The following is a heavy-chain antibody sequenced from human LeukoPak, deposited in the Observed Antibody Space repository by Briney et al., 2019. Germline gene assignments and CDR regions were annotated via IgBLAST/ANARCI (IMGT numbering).Heavy chain of an antibody. CDR3: ARDPAAAAGHYYGMDV. D-gene: IGHD6-13*01. CDR2: ISSSSSYI. Sequence: GGSLRLSCAASGFTFSSYSMNWVRQAPGKGLEWVSSISSSSSYIYYADSVKGRFTISRDNAKNSLYLQMNSLRAEDTAVYYCARDPAAAAGHYYGMDVWGQGTTVTVSS. CDR1: GFTFSSYS. J-gene: IGHJ6*02. V-gene: IGHV3-21*01.